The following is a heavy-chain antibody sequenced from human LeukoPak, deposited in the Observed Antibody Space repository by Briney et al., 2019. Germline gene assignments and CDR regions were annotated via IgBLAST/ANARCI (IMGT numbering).Heavy chain of an antibody. CDR1: GFDFSGYT. CDR3: TRVNGDSVDADYYYYMDV. J-gene: IGHJ6*03. Sequence: GGSLRLSCAASGFDFSGYTMTGVRQAPGRGLEWLSAITSSRGDIYYADPAKGRFTISRDNAKNSLYLQINSLRAEDTAVYYCTRVNGDSVDADYYYYMDVWGKGTTVTVSS. V-gene: IGHV3-21*01. CDR2: ITSSRGDI. D-gene: IGHD2-21*02.